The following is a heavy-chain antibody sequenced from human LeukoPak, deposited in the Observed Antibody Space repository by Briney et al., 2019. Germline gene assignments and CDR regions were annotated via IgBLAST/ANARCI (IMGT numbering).Heavy chain of an antibody. CDR1: GFTFSSYA. CDR3: AGGDGDY. V-gene: IGHV3-7*01. CDR2: IKQDGSEK. J-gene: IGHJ4*02. Sequence: PGGSLRLSCAASGFTFSSYAMSWVRQAPGKGLEWVANIKQDGSEKYYVDSVKGRFTISRDNAKNSLYLQMNSLRAEDTAVYYCAGGDGDYWGQGTLVTVSS.